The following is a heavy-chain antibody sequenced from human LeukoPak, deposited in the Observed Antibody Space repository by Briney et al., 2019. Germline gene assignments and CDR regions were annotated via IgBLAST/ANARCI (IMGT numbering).Heavy chain of an antibody. CDR1: GYTFTSYG. V-gene: IGHV1-18*01. CDR2: ISAYNGNT. CDR3: ARGVLKGGSYYPYYYYYYYMDV. Sequence: GASVKVSCKASGYTFTSYGISWVRQAPGQGLEWMGWISAYNGNTNYAQKLQGRVTMTTDTSTSTAYMELRSLRSDDTAVYYCARGVLKGGSYYPYYYYYYYMDVWGKGTTVTVSS. J-gene: IGHJ6*03. D-gene: IGHD1-26*01.